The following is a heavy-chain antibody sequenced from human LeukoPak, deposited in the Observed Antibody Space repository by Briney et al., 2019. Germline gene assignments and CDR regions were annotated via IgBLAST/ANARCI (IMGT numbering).Heavy chain of an antibody. CDR2: INHSGST. J-gene: IGHJ4*02. CDR3: ARDVGGGPFFDY. CDR1: GGSFSGYY. D-gene: IGHD2-15*01. Sequence: PSETLSLTCAVYGGSFSGYYWSWIRQPPGKGLEWIGEINHSGSTNYNPSLKSRVTISVDTSKNQFSLKLSSVTAADTAVYYCARDVGGGPFFDYWGQGTLVTVSP. V-gene: IGHV4-34*01.